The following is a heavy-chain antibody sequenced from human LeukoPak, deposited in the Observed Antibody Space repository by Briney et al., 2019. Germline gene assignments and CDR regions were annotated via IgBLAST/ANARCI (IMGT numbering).Heavy chain of an antibody. CDR2: IYSGGST. V-gene: IGHV3-66*01. CDR3: AKDGATMGYYFDY. D-gene: IGHD5-12*01. J-gene: IGHJ4*02. CDR1: GFTVSSNY. Sequence: GSLRLSCAASGFTVSSNYMSWVRQAPGKGLEWVSVIYSGGSTYYADSVKGRFTISRDNSKNTLYLQMNSLRAEDTAVYYCAKDGATMGYYFDYWGQGTLVTVSS.